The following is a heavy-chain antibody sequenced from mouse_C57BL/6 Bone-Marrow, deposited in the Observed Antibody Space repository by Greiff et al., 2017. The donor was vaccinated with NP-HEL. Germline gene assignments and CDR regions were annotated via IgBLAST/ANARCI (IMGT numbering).Heavy chain of an antibody. CDR1: GFTFSSYA. Sequence: EVKLVESGGGLVKPGGSLKLSCAASGFTFSSYAMSWVRQTPEKRLEWVATISDGGSYTYYPDNVKGRFTISRDNAKNNLYLQMSHLKSEDTAMYYCARVATVLGDYWGQGTTLTVSS. V-gene: IGHV5-4*03. CDR2: ISDGGSYT. D-gene: IGHD1-1*01. CDR3: ARVATVLGDY. J-gene: IGHJ2*01.